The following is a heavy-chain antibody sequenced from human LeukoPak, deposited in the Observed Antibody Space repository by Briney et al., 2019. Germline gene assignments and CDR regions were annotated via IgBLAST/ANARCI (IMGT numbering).Heavy chain of an antibody. CDR3: AKGWFGEFRWDY. Sequence: PGGSLRLSCAGSGFTFSNSWMGWVRQAPGKGLEWVANVQHIGGETYYVDSVKGRFTISRDNAKNSVYLQMNSLGADDTAVYYCAKGWFGEFRWDYWGQGTLVTVSS. D-gene: IGHD3-10*01. CDR1: GFTFSNSW. CDR2: VQHIGGET. J-gene: IGHJ4*02. V-gene: IGHV3-7*01.